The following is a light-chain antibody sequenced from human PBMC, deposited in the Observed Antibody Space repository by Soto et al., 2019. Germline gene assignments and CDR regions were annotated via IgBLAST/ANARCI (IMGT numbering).Light chain of an antibody. CDR3: QQLSYYPRT. CDR2: SAS. J-gene: IGKJ2*01. Sequence: IQMTQSPSSLSATVGDRVTITCRASQDVSSYLVWYQHKPGKAPELLIYSASTLQSGVPLRFSGSGSGTEFTLTINGLQPEDFATYYCQQLSYYPRTFGAGTKLEIK. V-gene: IGKV1-9*01. CDR1: QDVSSY.